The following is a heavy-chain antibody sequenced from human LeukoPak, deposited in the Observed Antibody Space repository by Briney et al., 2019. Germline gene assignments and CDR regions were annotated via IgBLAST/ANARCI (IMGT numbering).Heavy chain of an antibody. V-gene: IGHV3-48*01. CDR2: ISSSSSTI. D-gene: IGHD3-3*01. CDR1: GFTFSSYS. J-gene: IGHJ4*02. CDR3: ARETYYDFWSGIITD. Sequence: GGSLRLSCAASGFTFSSYSMNWVRQAPGKGLEWVSYISSSSSTIYYADSVKGRFTISRDNAKNSLYLQMNSLRAEDTAVYYGARETYYDFWSGIITDWGQGTLVTVAS.